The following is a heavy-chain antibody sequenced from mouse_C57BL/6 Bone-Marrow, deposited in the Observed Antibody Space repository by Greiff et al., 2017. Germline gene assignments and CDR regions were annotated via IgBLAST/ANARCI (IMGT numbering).Heavy chain of an antibody. Sequence: VQLKQPGAELVKPGASVKLSCKASGYTFTSYWMHWVKQRPGQGLEWIGMIHPNSGSTNYNEKFKSKATLTVDKSSSTAYMQLSSLTSEDSAVYYCARMVTTVVSWYFDVWGTGTTVTVSS. J-gene: IGHJ1*03. D-gene: IGHD1-1*01. CDR1: GYTFTSYW. CDR3: ARMVTTVVSWYFDV. V-gene: IGHV1-64*01. CDR2: IHPNSGST.